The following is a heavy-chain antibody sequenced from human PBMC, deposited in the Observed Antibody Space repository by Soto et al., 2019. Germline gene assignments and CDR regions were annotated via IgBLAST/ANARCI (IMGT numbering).Heavy chain of an antibody. V-gene: IGHV1-18*01. CDR2: ISAYNGNT. CDR3: ARREAAVYDAFDI. J-gene: IGHJ3*02. Sequence: ASVKVSCKASGYTLTSYGISWVRQAPGQGLEWMGWISAYNGNTDYAQKLQGRVTLTTDTSTSTAYMVLRSLRSDDTAVYYCARREAAVYDAFDIWGQGTMVTVSS. D-gene: IGHD2-15*01. CDR1: GYTLTSYG.